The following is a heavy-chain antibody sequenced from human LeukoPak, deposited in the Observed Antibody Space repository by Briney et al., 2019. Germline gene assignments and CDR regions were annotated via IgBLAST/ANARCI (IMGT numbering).Heavy chain of an antibody. Sequence: GGSLRLSCAASGFTFSSYSMNWVRQAPGKGLEWVSYISSSSSTIYYAESVKGRFTISRDNAKNSLYLQMNSLRAEDTAVYYCARDGGWLQSHYFDYWGQGTLVTVSS. CDR1: GFTFSSYS. CDR3: ARDGGWLQSHYFDY. D-gene: IGHD5-24*01. CDR2: ISSSSSTI. V-gene: IGHV3-48*01. J-gene: IGHJ4*02.